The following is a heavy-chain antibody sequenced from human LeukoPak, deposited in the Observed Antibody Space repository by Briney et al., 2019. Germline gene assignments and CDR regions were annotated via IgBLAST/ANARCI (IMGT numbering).Heavy chain of an antibody. CDR2: INPNSGGT. J-gene: IGHJ3*02. Sequence: ASVKVSCKASGYTFTGYYMHWVRQAPGQGLEWMGWINPNSGGTNYAQKFQGRVTMTRDTSISTAYLQWSSLKASDTAMYYCARPVSPVDGYQFYDAFDIWGQGTMVTVSS. V-gene: IGHV1-2*02. CDR1: GYTFTGYY. D-gene: IGHD4-23*01. CDR3: ARPVSPVDGYQFYDAFDI.